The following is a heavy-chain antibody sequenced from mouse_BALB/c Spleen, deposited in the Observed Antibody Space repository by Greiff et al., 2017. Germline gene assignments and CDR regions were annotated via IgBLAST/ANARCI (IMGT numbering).Heavy chain of an antibody. J-gene: IGHJ2*01. CDR2: ISSGSSTI. V-gene: IGHV5-17*02. CDR3: ARNGNYVFDY. D-gene: IGHD2-1*01. CDR1: GFTFSSFG. Sequence: VQLKESGGGLVQPGGSRKLSCAASGFTFSSFGMHWVRQAPEKGLEWVAYISSGSSTIYYADTVKGRFTISRDNPKNTLFLQMTSLRSEDTAMYYCARNGNYVFDYWGQGTTLTVSS.